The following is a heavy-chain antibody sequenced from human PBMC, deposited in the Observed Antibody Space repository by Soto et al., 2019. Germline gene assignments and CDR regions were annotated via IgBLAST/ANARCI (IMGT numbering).Heavy chain of an antibody. Sequence: QVQLVESGGGVVQPGRSLRLSCVASGFTFSSYGMHWVRQAPGKWLEWVEIISYDGSNTYYAYSLKGRFTISRDNSKNTLYLPMNSLIAEDTSVYYCAKEGGISGSYYISSSYYFDYWGPGTLVTVSS. CDR3: AKEGGISGSYYISSSYYFDY. CDR1: GFTFSSYG. D-gene: IGHD1-26*01. CDR2: ISYDGSNT. J-gene: IGHJ4*02. V-gene: IGHV3-30*18.